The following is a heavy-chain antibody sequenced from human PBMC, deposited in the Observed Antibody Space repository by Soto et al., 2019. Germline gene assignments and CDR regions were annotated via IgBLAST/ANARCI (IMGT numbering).Heavy chain of an antibody. J-gene: IGHJ4*02. CDR3: ATSVAAITFGGVIVYFDY. V-gene: IGHV3-9*01. Sequence: DVQLVESGGGLVQPGRSLRLSCAASGFTFDDYAMHWVRQAPGKGLVWVSGISWNSGSIGYADSVKGRFTISRDNAKNSLYLQMNSLRAEDTDLYYCATSVAAITFGGVIVYFDYWGQGTLVAVSS. CDR2: ISWNSGSI. D-gene: IGHD3-16*02. CDR1: GFTFDDYA.